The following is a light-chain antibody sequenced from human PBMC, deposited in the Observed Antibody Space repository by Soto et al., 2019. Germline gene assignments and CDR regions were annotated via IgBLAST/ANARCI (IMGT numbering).Light chain of an antibody. CDR2: KAS. CDR3: QQYYTYRT. J-gene: IGKJ1*01. V-gene: IGKV1-5*03. Sequence: DIQMTQSPSTLSASVGDRVTITCRASQSVDGWLAWYQEKPGKAPKLLIYKASSLESGVPSRFSGSESGTEFTLTISGLQPDDFATYYCQQYYTYRTCGQGTKVEI. CDR1: QSVDGW.